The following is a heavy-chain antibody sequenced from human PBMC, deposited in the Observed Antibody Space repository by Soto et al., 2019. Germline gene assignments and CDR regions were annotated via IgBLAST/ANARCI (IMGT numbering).Heavy chain of an antibody. D-gene: IGHD1-1*01. CDR3: ARRAETNGWNGFGADKYYFDF. V-gene: IGHV1-8*01. CDR2: MNPNTGNS. CDR1: GYIFTSYD. Sequence: GASVKVSCKASGYIFTSYDIYWVRQATGQGLEWMGWMNPNTGNSGYAQKFQSRVTMTSDTSISTAHMELSSLRSEDTAVYYCARRAETNGWNGFGADKYYFDFWGQGTLVTVSS. J-gene: IGHJ4*02.